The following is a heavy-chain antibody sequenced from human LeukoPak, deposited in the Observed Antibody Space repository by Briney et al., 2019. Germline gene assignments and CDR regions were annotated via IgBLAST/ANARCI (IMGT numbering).Heavy chain of an antibody. CDR1: GGSISSSDYY. D-gene: IGHD5-12*01. J-gene: IGHJ5*02. V-gene: IGHV4-39*01. CDR2: IYYSGST. Sequence: SETLSLTCTVSGGSISSSDYYWGWIRQPPGKGLEWIASIYYSGSTYYSPSLKSGVTISVDTSKNQFSLKLRSVTATDTAVYYCARGLTRGYTYGGCFDPWAREPWSPSPQ. CDR3: ARGLTRGYTYGGCFDP.